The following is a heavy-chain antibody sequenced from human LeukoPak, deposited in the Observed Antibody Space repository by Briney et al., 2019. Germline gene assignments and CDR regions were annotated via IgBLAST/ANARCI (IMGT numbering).Heavy chain of an antibody. D-gene: IGHD3-22*01. J-gene: IGHJ4*02. CDR1: GGSISSYY. CDR3: ARYYYDSNGYLADY. Sequence: SETLSLTCTVSGGSISSYYWSRIRQPPGKGLEWIAYIYYSGSTNYNPSLKSRVTISVDKSKNQFSLKLTSVSAADTAVYYCARYYYDSNGYLADYWGQGTLVTVSS. CDR2: IYYSGST. V-gene: IGHV4-59*12.